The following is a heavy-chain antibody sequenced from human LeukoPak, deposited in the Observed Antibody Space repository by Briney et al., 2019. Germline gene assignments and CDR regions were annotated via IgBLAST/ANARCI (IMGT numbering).Heavy chain of an antibody. CDR2: IYYSGST. V-gene: IGHV4-59*08. D-gene: IGHD2-15*01. J-gene: IGHJ6*02. Sequence: PSETLSLTCTVSGGSISSYYWGWIRQPPGKGLEWIRYIYYSGSTNYNPSLKSRVTISVDTSKNQFSLKLSSVTAADAGVYYCARNVVVVAATHYDYYYYGMDVWGQGTTVTVSS. CDR1: GGSISSYY. CDR3: ARNVVVVAATHYDYYYYGMDV.